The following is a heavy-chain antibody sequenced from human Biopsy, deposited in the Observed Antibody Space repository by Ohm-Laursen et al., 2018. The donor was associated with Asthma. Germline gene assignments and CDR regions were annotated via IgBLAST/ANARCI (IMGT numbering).Heavy chain of an antibody. V-gene: IGHV3-30-3*01. J-gene: IGHJ4*02. CDR1: RFTYE. D-gene: IGHD6-19*01. CDR2: ISYDGSSI. Sequence: SLRLSCAATRFTYEMHWVRQAPGKGLEWVAVISYDGSSIYYADSVKGRFTISRDNSKNTLSLQMNSLTAEDTAVYYCAREGVAGTHIEDWGQGALVTVSS. CDR3: AREGVAGTHIED.